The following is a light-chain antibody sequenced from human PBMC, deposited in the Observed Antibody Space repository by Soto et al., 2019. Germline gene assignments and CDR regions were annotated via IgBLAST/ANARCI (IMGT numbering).Light chain of an antibody. CDR3: SSYAGSNIFYV. Sequence: QSALTQPPSASGSPGQSVTISCTGTSSDVGGSNYVSWYQQHPGKAPKLMIYEVTKRPSGVPDRFSGSKSGNTASLTVSGLQAEDEAAYYCSSYAGSNIFYVFGTGTKVTVL. CDR1: SSDVGGSNY. V-gene: IGLV2-8*01. CDR2: EVT. J-gene: IGLJ1*01.